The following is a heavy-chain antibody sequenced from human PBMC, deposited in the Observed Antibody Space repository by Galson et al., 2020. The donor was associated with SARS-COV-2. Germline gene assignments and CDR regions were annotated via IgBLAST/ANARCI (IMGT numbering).Heavy chain of an antibody. CDR1: GVPASSYY. CDR2: VYYTGTT. J-gene: IGHJ4*02. V-gene: IGHV4-59*08. D-gene: IGHD6-19*01. CDR3: ATYISAWSAFNY. Sequence: SETLSFTCTVSGVPASSYYWGWIRQPPGKGLEWIGYVYYTGTTNYNPSLKSRVAISVDTSKRQFSLILSSVTAADTAVYYCATYISAWSAFNYWGQGTLVTVSS.